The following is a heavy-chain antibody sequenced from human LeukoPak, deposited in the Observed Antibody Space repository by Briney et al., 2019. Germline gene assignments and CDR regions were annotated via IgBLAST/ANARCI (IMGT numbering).Heavy chain of an antibody. CDR1: GYSFTSYS. D-gene: IGHD5-18*01. J-gene: IGHJ4*02. Sequence: GESLKISCKASGYSFTSYSIGWVRQMPGKSLEWMGIIHPGDSDTRYSPSFEGQVTISADKSISTAYLQWSSLKASDTAMYHCASTRSWHRYGYGYWGQGTLVTVSS. CDR2: IHPGDSDT. CDR3: ASTRSWHRYGYGY. V-gene: IGHV5-51*01.